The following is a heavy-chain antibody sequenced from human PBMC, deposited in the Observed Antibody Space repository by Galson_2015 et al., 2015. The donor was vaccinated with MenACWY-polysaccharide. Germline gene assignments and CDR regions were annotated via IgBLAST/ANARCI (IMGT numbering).Heavy chain of an antibody. CDR1: GYTFSSYD. CDR3: ARGRRDTAVAAPAAVLLDY. CDR2: MNPNSGNT. J-gene: IGHJ4*02. D-gene: IGHD6-19*01. V-gene: IGHV1-8*01. Sequence: SVKASCKASGYTFSSYDINWVRQATGQRLEWMGWMNPNSGNTGYAQKFQGRVTMTRNTSISTAYVELSSLTSEDTAVYYCARGRRDTAVAAPAAVLLDYWGQGILVTVSS.